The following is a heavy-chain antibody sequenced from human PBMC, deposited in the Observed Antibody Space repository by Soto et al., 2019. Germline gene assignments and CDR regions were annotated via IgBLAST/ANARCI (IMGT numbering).Heavy chain of an antibody. CDR1: GGSISSYY. D-gene: IGHD6-19*01. J-gene: IGHJ4*02. CDR3: ARVGKYSSGWLTYFDY. V-gene: IGHV4-59*01. Sequence: SETLSLTCTVSGGSISSYYLSWIRQPPGKGLEWIGYIYYSGSTNYNPSLKSRVTISVDTSKNQFSLKLSSVTAADTAVYYCARVGKYSSGWLTYFDYWGQGTLVTVSS. CDR2: IYYSGST.